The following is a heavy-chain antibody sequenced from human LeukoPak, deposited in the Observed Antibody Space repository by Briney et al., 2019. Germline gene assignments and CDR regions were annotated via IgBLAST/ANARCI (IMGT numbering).Heavy chain of an antibody. V-gene: IGHV3-23*01. J-gene: IGHJ4*02. D-gene: IGHD1-26*01. CDR3: AKAGIVGATTRNYFDY. CDR1: GFTFSSYA. CDR2: ISGSGGST. Sequence: RGSLRLSCAASGFTFSSYAMSWVRQAPGKGLGWVSAISGSGGSTYYADSVKGRFTISRDNSKNTLYLQMNRLRAEDTAVYYCAKAGIVGATTRNYFDYWGQGTLVTVSS.